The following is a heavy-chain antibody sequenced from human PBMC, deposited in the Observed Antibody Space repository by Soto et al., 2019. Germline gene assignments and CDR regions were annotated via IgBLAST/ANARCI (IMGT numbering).Heavy chain of an antibody. J-gene: IGHJ5*02. D-gene: IGHD2-15*01. V-gene: IGHV4-59*01. CDR1: GGSISSYY. CDR3: ARLEGYCSGGSCYPLNWFDP. CDR2: IYYSGST. Sequence: SETLSLTCTVSGGSISSYYWSWIRQPPGKGLERIGYIYYSGSTNYNPSLKSRVTISVDTSKNQFSLKLSSVTAADTAVYYCARLEGYCSGGSCYPLNWFDPWGQGTLVTVSS.